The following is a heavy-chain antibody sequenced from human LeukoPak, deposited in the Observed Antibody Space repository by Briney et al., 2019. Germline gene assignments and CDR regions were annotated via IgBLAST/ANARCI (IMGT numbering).Heavy chain of an antibody. V-gene: IGHV3-11*06. Sequence: GGSLRLSCAASGFTFSDYYMSWIRQAPGKGLEWVSYISSSSSYTNYADSVKGRFTISRDNAKNSLYLQMNSLRAEDTAVYYCARVEAEETPSLNYHDYWGQGTLVTVSS. J-gene: IGHJ4*02. D-gene: IGHD3-16*02. CDR3: ARVEAEETPSLNYHDY. CDR1: GFTFSDYY. CDR2: ISSSSSYT.